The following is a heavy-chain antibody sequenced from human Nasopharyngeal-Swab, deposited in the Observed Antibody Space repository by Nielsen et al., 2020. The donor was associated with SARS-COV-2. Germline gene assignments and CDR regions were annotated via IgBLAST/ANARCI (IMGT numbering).Heavy chain of an antibody. CDR1: GFTFSSYE. V-gene: IGHV3-48*03. D-gene: IGHD3-3*01. CDR3: AKELYDLSGALDQ. CDR2: ISSSGSTI. J-gene: IGHJ4*02. Sequence: GESLKISCAASGFTFSSYEMNWVRQAPGKGLEWVSYISSSGSTIYYADSVKGRFTISRDNAKNSLYLQMNSLRAEDSGLYFCAKELYDLSGALDQWGQGTLVTVSS.